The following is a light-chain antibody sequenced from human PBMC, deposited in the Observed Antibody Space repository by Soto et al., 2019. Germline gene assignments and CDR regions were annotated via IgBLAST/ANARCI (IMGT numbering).Light chain of an antibody. V-gene: IGLV2-14*01. CDR2: DVN. J-gene: IGLJ2*01. Sequence: QSVLTQPASVSGSPRQSITISCTGTSSDVGGYNYVSWYQQHPGKVPKLMIYDVNNRPSGVSNRFSGSKSGNTASLTISGLQAEDEADYYCSSYTSTSALVVFGGGTQLTVL. CDR1: SSDVGGYNY. CDR3: SSYTSTSALVV.